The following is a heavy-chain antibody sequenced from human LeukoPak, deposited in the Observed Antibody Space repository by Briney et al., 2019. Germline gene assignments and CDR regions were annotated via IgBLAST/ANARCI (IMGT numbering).Heavy chain of an antibody. CDR2: ISSSGFTE. J-gene: IGHJ4*02. Sequence: PGGSLRLSCAASGFTFSSYEMNWVRQAPGKGLEWISYISSSGFTEYYADSVKGRFTISRDNAKNSLYLQMNSLRAEDTAVYYCARTKEIASISYFDSWGQGTLVTVSS. D-gene: IGHD5-24*01. CDR1: GFTFSSYE. CDR3: ARTKEIASISYFDS. V-gene: IGHV3-48*03.